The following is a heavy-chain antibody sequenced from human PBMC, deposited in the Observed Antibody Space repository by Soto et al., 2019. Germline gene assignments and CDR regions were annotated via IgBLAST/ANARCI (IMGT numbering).Heavy chain of an antibody. D-gene: IGHD2-15*01. J-gene: IGHJ4*02. CDR2: LSGDNGDR. CDR1: DYTFNSYG. CDR3: AGSRGFGFDF. Sequence: QVQLVQSGDELKKPGASVKVSCKASDYTFNSYGISWVRKAPGQGLEWMGWLSGDNGDRKYAQKFQGRVTMTTDISTSKVYMELRSLSSDDTAVYFCAGSRGFGFDFWGQGTLVTVS. V-gene: IGHV1-18*01.